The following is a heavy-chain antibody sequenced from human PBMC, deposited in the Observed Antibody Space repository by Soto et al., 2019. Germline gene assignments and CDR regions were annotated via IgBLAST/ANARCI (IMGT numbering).Heavy chain of an antibody. CDR2: IGPESGAT. CDR3: GRGRTGQIVIFY. Sequence: ASVKVSCKTSGYTFTGHYIHWVRQAPQQGPEWMGEIGPESGATRYAEKFRGRVTMTMDTSITTVYMELRNLSPDDTAVYYCGRGRTGQIVIFYWGQGTPVTVSS. D-gene: IGHD7-27*01. CDR1: GYTFTGHY. V-gene: IGHV1-2*02. J-gene: IGHJ4*02.